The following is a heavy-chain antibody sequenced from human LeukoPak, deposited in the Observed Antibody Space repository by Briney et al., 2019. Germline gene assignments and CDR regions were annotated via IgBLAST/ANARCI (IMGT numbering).Heavy chain of an antibody. CDR3: ARGIIVVVPAAIDAFDI. V-gene: IGHV1-69*02. J-gene: IGHJ3*02. CDR1: GATFSSYT. D-gene: IGHD2-2*01. Sequence: GSSVKVSCKASGATFSSYTISWVRQAPGQGLEWMGRIIPILGIANYAQKFQGRVTITADKSTSTAYMELSSLRSEDTAVYYCARGIIVVVPAAIDAFDIWGQGTMVTVSS. CDR2: IIPILGIA.